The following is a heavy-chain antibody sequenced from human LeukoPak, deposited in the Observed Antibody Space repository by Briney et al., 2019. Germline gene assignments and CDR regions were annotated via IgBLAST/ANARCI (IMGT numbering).Heavy chain of an antibody. CDR3: AGSSYSSSFPFYYFDY. V-gene: IGHV1-69*01. Sequence: SVKVSCKASGGTFSSYAISWVRQAPGQGLEWMGGVIPIFGTANYAQNFQGRVTITADESTSTAYMELSSLRSEDTDVYYCAGSSYSSSFPFYYFDYWGQGTLVTVSS. J-gene: IGHJ4*02. D-gene: IGHD6-13*01. CDR1: GGTFSSYA. CDR2: VIPIFGTA.